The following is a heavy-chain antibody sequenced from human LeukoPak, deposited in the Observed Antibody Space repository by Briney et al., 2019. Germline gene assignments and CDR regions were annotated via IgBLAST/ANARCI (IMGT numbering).Heavy chain of an antibody. CDR2: IRYDGSNK. CDR3: AKGLRYFDWLDSGVDY. J-gene: IGHJ4*02. V-gene: IGHV3-30*02. D-gene: IGHD3-9*01. Sequence: GGSLRLSCAASGFTFSSYGMHWVRQAPGKGVEWVAFIRYDGSNKYYADSVKGRFTISRDNSKNTLYLQMNSLRAEDTAVYYCAKGLRYFDWLDSGVDYWGQGTLVTVSS. CDR1: GFTFSSYG.